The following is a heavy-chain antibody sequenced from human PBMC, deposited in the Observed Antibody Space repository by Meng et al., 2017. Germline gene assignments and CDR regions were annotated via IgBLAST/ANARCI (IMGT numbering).Heavy chain of an antibody. D-gene: IGHD6-13*01. CDR3: ARDRISGAAAACDY. CDR1: GVTFSSYC. CDR2: ISRSSSYI. V-gene: IGHV3-21*01. J-gene: IGHJ4*02. Sequence: GGSVGGLGKPGGSLRLSCAASGVTFSSYCMNWVRQASGKGLEWVSSISRSSSYIYYADSVKGRFTISRDNAKNSLYLQMNSLRAEDTAVYYCARDRISGAAAACDYWGQGTLVTVSS.